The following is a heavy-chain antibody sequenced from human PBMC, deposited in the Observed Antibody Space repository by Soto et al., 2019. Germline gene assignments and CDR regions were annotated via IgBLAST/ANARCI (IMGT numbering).Heavy chain of an antibody. J-gene: IGHJ5*02. V-gene: IGHV3-7*03. D-gene: IGHD3-16*02. CDR3: AAYCYTMTCTHFHGYS. Sequence: EVQLVESGGGLVQTGGSLRLSCAVSGFRFRDYWMSWVRQAPRKGLEWVANIKQDESDKYYVDSVKGRFTISRDNAKNALYLQMNSLRVEDTAVYYCAAYCYTMTCTHFHGYSWGQGTQVTVSS. CDR2: IKQDESDK. CDR1: GFRFRDYW.